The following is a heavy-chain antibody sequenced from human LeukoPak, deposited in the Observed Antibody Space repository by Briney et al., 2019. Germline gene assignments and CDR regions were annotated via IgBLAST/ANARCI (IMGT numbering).Heavy chain of an antibody. CDR2: VDPSGSYI. CDR1: GYNXXSYX. V-gene: IGHV5-10-1*01. Sequence: GXXLQISCQGFGYNXXSYXISWVRQMPGKGLELMGRVDPSGSYINYSPSFQGHVTISADKSITTAYLQWSSLKASDTAMYYCARLRDGSIDYWGQGTLVTVSS. CDR3: ARLRDGSIDY. J-gene: IGHJ4*02.